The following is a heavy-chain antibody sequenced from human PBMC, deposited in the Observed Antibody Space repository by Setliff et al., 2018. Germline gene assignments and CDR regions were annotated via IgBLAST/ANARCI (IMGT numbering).Heavy chain of an antibody. J-gene: IGHJ4*02. Sequence: GASLKISCATSGFTFSNYAMGWVRQAPGKGLEWVSVITSSGRDTYYTDSVKGRFTISRDNSDNTLYLQMNSLRDADTAIYYCVKGTLPYCTGPTCYPLDHWGQGTRVTVSS. CDR3: VKGTLPYCTGPTCYPLDH. D-gene: IGHD2-8*02. CDR1: GFTFSNYA. CDR2: ITSSGRDT. V-gene: IGHV3-23*01.